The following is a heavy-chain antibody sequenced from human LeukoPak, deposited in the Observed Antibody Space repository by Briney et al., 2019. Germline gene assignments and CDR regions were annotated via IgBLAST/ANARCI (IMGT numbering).Heavy chain of an antibody. CDR3: AKISSGYCSGGSCYLDY. V-gene: IGHV3-23*01. D-gene: IGHD2-15*01. Sequence: EGPMRLSCLPSGFTFSSYAIRWDRQAIGKWLEWDSAISGSGGSTYYADSVKGRFTISRDNAKNTLYLQMNSLRVEDTAVYYCAKISSGYCSGGSCYLDYWGQGTLVTVFS. J-gene: IGHJ4*02. CDR1: GFTFSSYA. CDR2: ISGSGGST.